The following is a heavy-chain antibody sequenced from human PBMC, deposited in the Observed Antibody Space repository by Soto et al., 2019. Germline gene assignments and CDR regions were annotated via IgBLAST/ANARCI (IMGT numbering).Heavy chain of an antibody. CDR3: ARAGYNGNWYFDL. CDR2: INAGNGKT. Sequence: ASVKASCKACGYTFTNYAIHWVRQAPGQNLEWVGWINAGNGKTKSSQKFQGRVTITRDTSASTANLDLSSLRSEDTAVYYCARAGYNGNWYFDLWGRGTLVTVSS. CDR1: GYTFTNYA. V-gene: IGHV1-3*01. D-gene: IGHD5-12*01. J-gene: IGHJ2*01.